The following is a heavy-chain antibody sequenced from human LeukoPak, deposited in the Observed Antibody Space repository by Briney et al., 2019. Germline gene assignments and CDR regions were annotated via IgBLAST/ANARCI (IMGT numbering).Heavy chain of an antibody. D-gene: IGHD3-10*01. Sequence: GGSLRLSCAASGFTFSDYYMSWIRQAPGKGLEWVSYISSSGSTIYYADSVKGRFTISRDNAKNSLYLQMNSLRAEDTAVYYCAGGDYGSGLRNNWFDPWGQGTLVTVSS. CDR1: GFTFSDYY. CDR2: ISSSGSTI. J-gene: IGHJ5*02. V-gene: IGHV3-11*01. CDR3: AGGDYGSGLRNNWFDP.